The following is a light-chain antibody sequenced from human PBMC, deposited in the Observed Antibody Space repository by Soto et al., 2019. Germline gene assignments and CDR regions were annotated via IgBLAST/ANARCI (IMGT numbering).Light chain of an antibody. CDR2: AAS. Sequence: IQMTQSPSSLSASVGDRVTITCRASQGIRNYLAWYQQKPGKVPKLLIYAASTLQSGVPSRFSGSGSGTDFTLISSNLQPEDVATYYCQKYNSAPWTFGQGTKVEIK. V-gene: IGKV1-27*01. CDR1: QGIRNY. J-gene: IGKJ1*01. CDR3: QKYNSAPWT.